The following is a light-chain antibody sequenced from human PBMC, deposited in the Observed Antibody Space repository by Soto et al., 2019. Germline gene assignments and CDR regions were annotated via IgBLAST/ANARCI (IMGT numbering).Light chain of an antibody. CDR3: QQSYRTPFT. V-gene: IGKV1-39*01. CDR2: AAS. Sequence: SKITQTPSSLSASVGDRVTITCRASQSINSYLDWYQQEPGKAPKFLIYAASSLQSGVPSRFSGSGSGTDFTLTISSLQPEEFATYYCQQSYRTPFTFGQGTR. J-gene: IGKJ5*01. CDR1: QSINSY.